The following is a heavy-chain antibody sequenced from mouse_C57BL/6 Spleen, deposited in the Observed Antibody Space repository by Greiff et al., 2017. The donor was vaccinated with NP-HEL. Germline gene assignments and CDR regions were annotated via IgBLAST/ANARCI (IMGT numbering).Heavy chain of an antibody. CDR2: IYPGSGST. CDR1: GYTFTSYW. CDR3: ARPPYYYGSSPEEYFDV. Sequence: QVQLQQPGAELVKPGASVKMSCKASGYTFTSYWITWVKQRPGQGLEWIGDIYPGSGSTNYNEKFKSKATLTVDTSSSTAYMQLSSLTSEDSAVYYCARPPYYYGSSPEEYFDVWGTGTTVTVSS. V-gene: IGHV1-55*01. J-gene: IGHJ1*03. D-gene: IGHD1-1*01.